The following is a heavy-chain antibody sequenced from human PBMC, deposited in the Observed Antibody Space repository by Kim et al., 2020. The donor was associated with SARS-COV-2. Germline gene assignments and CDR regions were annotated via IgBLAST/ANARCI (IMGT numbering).Heavy chain of an antibody. V-gene: IGHV1-18*04. Sequence: ASVKVSCKASGYTFTSYGISWVRQAPGQGLEWMGWTSAYNGNTNYAQKLQGRVTMTTDTYTSTAYMERRSQRSDDTAVYYCAREALRGGPNQDFDHWGQG. CDR3: AREALRGGPNQDFDH. CDR2: TSAYNGNT. J-gene: IGHJ4*02. D-gene: IGHD3-16*01. CDR1: GYTFTSYG.